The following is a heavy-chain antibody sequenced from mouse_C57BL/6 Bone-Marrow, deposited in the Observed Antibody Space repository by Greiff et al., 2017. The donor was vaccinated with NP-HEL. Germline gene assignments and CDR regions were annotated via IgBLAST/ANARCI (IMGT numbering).Heavy chain of an antibody. Sequence: VQLQQSVAELVRPGASVKLSCTASGFNIKNTYMHWVKQRPEQGLEWIGRIDPANGNTKYVPKFQGKATITADTSSNTAYLQLSSLTSEDTAIYYCASYYGSSYWYFDVWGTGTTVTVSS. CDR1: GFNIKNTY. J-gene: IGHJ1*03. V-gene: IGHV14-3*01. D-gene: IGHD1-1*01. CDR2: IDPANGNT. CDR3: ASYYGSSYWYFDV.